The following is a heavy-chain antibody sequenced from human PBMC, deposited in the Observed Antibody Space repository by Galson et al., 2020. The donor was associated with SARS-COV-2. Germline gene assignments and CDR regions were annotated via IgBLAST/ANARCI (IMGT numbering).Heavy chain of an antibody. D-gene: IGHD6-19*01. CDR1: GGSFSGYY. CDR2: INHSGST. J-gene: IGHJ4*02. V-gene: IGHV4-34*01. CDR3: ARGVWYSSGWSS. Sequence: PSETLSLTCAVYGGSFSGYYWSWIRQPPGKGLEWIGEINHSGSTNYNPSLKSRVTISVDTSKNQFSLKLSSVTAADTAVYYCARGVWYSSGWSSWGQGTLVTVSS.